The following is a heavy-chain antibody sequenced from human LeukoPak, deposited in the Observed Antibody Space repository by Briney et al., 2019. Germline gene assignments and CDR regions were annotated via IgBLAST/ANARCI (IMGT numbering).Heavy chain of an antibody. CDR2: IYSGGST. CDR3: ARDLLDYYDSSGYYPGGFDY. J-gene: IGHJ4*02. V-gene: IGHV3-66*02. Sequence: GGSLRLSGAASGFTVSSNYMSWVRQAPGKGLGWVSVIYSGGSTYYADSVKGRFTISRDNSKNTLYLQMNSLRAEDTAVYYCARDLLDYYDSSGYYPGGFDYWGQGTLVTVSS. CDR1: GFTVSSNY. D-gene: IGHD3-22*01.